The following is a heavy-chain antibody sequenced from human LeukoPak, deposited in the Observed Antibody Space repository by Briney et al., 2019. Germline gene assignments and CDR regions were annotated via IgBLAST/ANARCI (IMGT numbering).Heavy chain of an antibody. J-gene: IGHJ4*02. Sequence: GASLRLSCVASGSTFSSFWMHWVRQTPEKGLVWVSRINNDGSTTSYADSVKGRFTISRDNARNTLYLQMNSLRAEDTAVYYCARGHGDSGNDYWGQGTLVTVSS. CDR2: INNDGSTT. CDR1: GSTFSSFW. D-gene: IGHD6-19*01. CDR3: ARGHGDSGNDY. V-gene: IGHV3-74*01.